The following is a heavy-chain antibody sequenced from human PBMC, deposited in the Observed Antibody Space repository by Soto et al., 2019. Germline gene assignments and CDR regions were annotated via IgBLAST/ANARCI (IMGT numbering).Heavy chain of an antibody. V-gene: IGHV4-59*01. J-gene: IGHJ6*02. CDR2: IYYSGNT. CDR1: GGSISSYY. Sequence: SETLSLTCTVSGGSISSYYWSWIRQPPGEGLEWIGYIYYSGNTNYNPSLKSRVTISVDTSKNQFSLKLSSVTAADTAVYYCAREGRQQFPGGMDVWGQGTTVTVSS. D-gene: IGHD6-13*01. CDR3: AREGRQQFPGGMDV.